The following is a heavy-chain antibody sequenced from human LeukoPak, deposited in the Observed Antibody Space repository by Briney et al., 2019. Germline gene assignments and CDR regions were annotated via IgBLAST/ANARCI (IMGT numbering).Heavy chain of an antibody. CDR1: GFTFSSYA. V-gene: IGHV3-23*01. J-gene: IGHJ4*02. CDR3: AKDIVNSGPRGYFDY. Sequence: GGSLRLSCAAYGFTFSSYAMSWVRQAPGKGLEWVSLISGGGGTTYYADSVKGRFTISRDKSMSTVYLQMYSLRAEDTAVYYCAKDIVNSGPRGYFDYWGQGTLVTVSS. CDR2: ISGGGGTT. D-gene: IGHD6-19*01.